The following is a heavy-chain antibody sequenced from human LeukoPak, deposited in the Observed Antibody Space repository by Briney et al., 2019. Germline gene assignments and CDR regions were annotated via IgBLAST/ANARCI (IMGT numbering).Heavy chain of an antibody. CDR1: GGSFSGYY. Sequence: SETLSLTCAVYGGSFSGYYWSWIRQPPGKGLEWIGEINHSGSTNYNPSLKSRVTISVDTSKNQFSLKLSSVTAADTAVYYCVRWRGGYGRKYYYYYGMDVWGQGTTVTVSS. V-gene: IGHV4-34*01. D-gene: IGHD5-18*01. J-gene: IGHJ6*02. CDR3: VRWRGGYGRKYYYYYGMDV. CDR2: INHSGST.